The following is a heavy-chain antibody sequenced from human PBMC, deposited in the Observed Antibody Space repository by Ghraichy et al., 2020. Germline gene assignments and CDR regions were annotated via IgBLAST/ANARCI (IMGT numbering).Heavy chain of an antibody. CDR1: GFTFSNYD. D-gene: IGHD1-26*01. CDR3: AKVGNYYYYGLDV. Sequence: GGSLRLSCAASGFTFSNYDMTWVRQAPGKGLEWVSSISGSGGSTYYADSVKGRFTISRDNSKTTLYLQMNSLRAEDTAIYYCAKVGNYYYYGLDVWGQGTTVTVSS. CDR2: ISGSGGST. V-gene: IGHV3-23*01. J-gene: IGHJ6*02.